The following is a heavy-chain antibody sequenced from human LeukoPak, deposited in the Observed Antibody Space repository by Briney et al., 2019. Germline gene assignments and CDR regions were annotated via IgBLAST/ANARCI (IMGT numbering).Heavy chain of an antibody. CDR2: ISGSGGST. D-gene: IGHD2-2*01. CDR3: ARRYCSSTSCYYYYYGMDV. V-gene: IGHV3-23*01. CDR1: GFTFSSYA. J-gene: IGHJ6*02. Sequence: GGSLRLSCAASGFTFSSYAMSWVRQAPGKGLEWVSAISGSGGSTYYADSVKGRFTISRDNSKNTPYLQMNSLRAEDTAVYYCARRYCSSTSCYYYYYGMDVWGQGTTVTVSS.